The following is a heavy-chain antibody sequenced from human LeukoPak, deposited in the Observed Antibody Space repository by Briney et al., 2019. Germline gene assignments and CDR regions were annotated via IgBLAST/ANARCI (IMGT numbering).Heavy chain of an antibody. CDR1: GFSFSNYY. D-gene: IGHD3-22*01. CDR2: IHPDGITK. J-gene: IGHJ4*02. Sequence: GGSLRLSCAASGFSFSNYYMRWVRQTPGKGLEWVANIHPDGITKYYVDSVRGRFTISRENAKNSLYLQMNSLRAGDTAVYYCARGLHYYDSSGSLDYWGQGTLVTVSS. CDR3: ARGLHYYDSSGSLDY. V-gene: IGHV3-7*01.